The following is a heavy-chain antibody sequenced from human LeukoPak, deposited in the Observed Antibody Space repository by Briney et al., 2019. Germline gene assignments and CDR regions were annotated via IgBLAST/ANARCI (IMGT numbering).Heavy chain of an antibody. CDR1: GFTFSRYW. CDR2: IKQDGNEK. V-gene: IGHV3-7*01. Sequence: GGSLRLSCAASGFTFSRYWMTWVRQAPGKGLEWVANIKQDGNEKYYVDSVKGRFTISRDNAKNSLYLQMNSLRAEDTAVYYCARELLGHGYNSGDFDYWGQGTPVTVSS. J-gene: IGHJ4*02. CDR3: ARELLGHGYNSGDFDY. D-gene: IGHD5-24*01.